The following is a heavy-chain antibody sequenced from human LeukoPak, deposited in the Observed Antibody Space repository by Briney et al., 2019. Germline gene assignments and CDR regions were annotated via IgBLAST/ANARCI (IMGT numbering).Heavy chain of an antibody. V-gene: IGHV1-2*02. Sequence: ASVKVSCKSSGYTFTEYYMHWVRQAPGQGLEWMGWINPNSGGANYAENFQGRVTMTRDTSISTAYMELSSRRYDDTALYYCARGQSLNDYWGQGTLVTVSS. CDR2: INPNSGGA. J-gene: IGHJ4*02. CDR1: GYTFTEYY. CDR3: ARGQSLNDY.